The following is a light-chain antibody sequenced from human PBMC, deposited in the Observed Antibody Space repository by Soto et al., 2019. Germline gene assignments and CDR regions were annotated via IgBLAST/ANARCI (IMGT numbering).Light chain of an antibody. V-gene: IGKV3-20*01. CDR1: QSVRDRY. CDR3: HQYGSSPGT. Sequence: EIVLTQSPGTLAQSPGARATLSCRPSQSVRDRYLAWYQQKPGQAPSLLIYDTSTRATGVPDRFSGTGSGTDFTLSSSRLEPEDLAVYYCHQYGSSPGTFGQGTKVDIK. J-gene: IGKJ1*01. CDR2: DTS.